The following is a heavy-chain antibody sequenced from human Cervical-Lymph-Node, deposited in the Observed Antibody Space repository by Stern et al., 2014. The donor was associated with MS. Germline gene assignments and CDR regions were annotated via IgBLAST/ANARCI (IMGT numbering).Heavy chain of an antibody. D-gene: IGHD6-13*01. V-gene: IGHV1-2*06. Sequence: QVQLVESGAEVKKPGASVKVSCKASGYTFTGYFMHWVRQAPGQGLEWMGRIHPHRGCTEYAQKLQGRVTMTRDTSISTAYMELSRLRSDDKAVYYCARSAIEIAAPGHFDYGGQGTLVPVSA. J-gene: IGHJ4*02. CDR1: GYTFTGYF. CDR3: ARSAIEIAAPGHFDY. CDR2: IHPHRGCT.